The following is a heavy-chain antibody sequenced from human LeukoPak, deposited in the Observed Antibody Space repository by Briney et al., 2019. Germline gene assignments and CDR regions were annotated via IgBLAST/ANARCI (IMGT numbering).Heavy chain of an antibody. J-gene: IGHJ3*02. V-gene: IGHV3-7*01. Sequence: GGSLRLSCAASGFTFSSYWMSWVRQAPGKGLEWVANIKQDGSEKYYVDSVKGRFTISRDNAKNSLYLQMNSLRAEDTAVYYCARDGARQLYGDWDDAFDIWGQGTMVTVSS. CDR3: ARDGARQLYGDWDDAFDI. D-gene: IGHD4-17*01. CDR1: GFTFSSYW. CDR2: IKQDGSEK.